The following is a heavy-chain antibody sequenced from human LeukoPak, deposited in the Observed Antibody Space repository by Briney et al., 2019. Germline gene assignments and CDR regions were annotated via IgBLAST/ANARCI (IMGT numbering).Heavy chain of an antibody. J-gene: IGHJ4*02. CDR3: ARERGYDSSGYEDMV. Sequence: ASVKVSCKASGYTFTNYAIHWVRQAPGQRLEWMGWINAGNGDTRYSQNFQDRVTITRDTSASTAYMELSSLRSEDTAVYYCARERGYDSSGYEDMVWGQGTLVTVSS. V-gene: IGHV1-3*01. CDR2: INAGNGDT. D-gene: IGHD3-22*01. CDR1: GYTFTNYA.